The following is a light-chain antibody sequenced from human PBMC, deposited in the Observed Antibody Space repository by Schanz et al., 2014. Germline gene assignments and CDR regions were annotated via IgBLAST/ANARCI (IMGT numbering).Light chain of an antibody. CDR2: DAS. V-gene: IGKV3-11*01. Sequence: EIVLTQSPATLSLSPGERATLSCRASQSVISYLAWYQQKPGQAPRLLIYDASSRATDIPARFSGGGAGTDFTLTISSLESEDSAVYYCQQRSNWPRFTFGPGTKVDIK. CDR3: QQRSNWPRFT. CDR1: QSVISY. J-gene: IGKJ3*01.